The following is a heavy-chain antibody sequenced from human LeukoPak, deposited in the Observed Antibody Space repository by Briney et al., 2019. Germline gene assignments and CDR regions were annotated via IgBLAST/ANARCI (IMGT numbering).Heavy chain of an antibody. CDR1: GFSLSTSGMC. J-gene: IGHJ3*02. CDR2: IDWDDDK. V-gene: IGHV2-70*11. CDR3: ARILLPPGTYDILTGPVGGSAFDI. D-gene: IGHD3-9*01. Sequence: SGPALVKPTQTLTLTCTFSGFSLSTSGMCVSWIRQPPGKALEWLARIDWDDDKYYSTSLKTRLTISKDTSKNQVVLTMTNMDPVDTATYYCARILLPPGTYDILTGPVGGSAFDIWGQGTMVTVSS.